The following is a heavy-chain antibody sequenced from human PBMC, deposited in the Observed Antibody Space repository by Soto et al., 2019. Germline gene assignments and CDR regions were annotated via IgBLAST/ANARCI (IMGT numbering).Heavy chain of an antibody. V-gene: IGHV3-23*01. CDR1: GFTFSSYA. J-gene: IGHJ5*02. CDR3: AKGDYDFWSGYYTKQNRNWFDP. D-gene: IGHD3-3*01. CDR2: ISGSGGST. Sequence: GGSLRLSCAASGFTFSSYAMSWVRQAPGKGLEWVSAISGSGGSTYYADSVKGRFTISRDNSKNTLYLQMNSLRAEDTAVYYCAKGDYDFWSGYYTKQNRNWFDPWGQGTLVTVSS.